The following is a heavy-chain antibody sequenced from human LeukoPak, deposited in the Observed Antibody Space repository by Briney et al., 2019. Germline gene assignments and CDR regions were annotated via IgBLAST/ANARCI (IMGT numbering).Heavy chain of an antibody. CDR2: IKSKTDGGTT. J-gene: IGHJ4*02. V-gene: IGHV3-15*01. Sequence: GGSLRLSCAASGLTFSSYWMSWVRQAPGKGLEWVGRIKSKTDGGTTDYAAPVKGRFTISRDDSKNTLYLRMNSLKTEDTAVYYCTTDIGIRFLEWLYPTTNDYWGQGTLVTVSS. CDR1: GLTFSSYW. CDR3: TTDIGIRFLEWLYPTTNDY. D-gene: IGHD3-3*01.